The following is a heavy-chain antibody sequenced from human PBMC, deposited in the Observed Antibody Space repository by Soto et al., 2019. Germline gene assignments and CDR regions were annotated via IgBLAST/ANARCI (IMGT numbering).Heavy chain of an antibody. CDR2: IYYSGST. Sequence: QLQLQESGPGLVKPSETLSLTCTVSGGSISSSSYYWGWIRQPPGKGLEWIGSIYYSGSTYYNPSLKSRVTISVATSQTQFSLQLSSVTAAETAVYCCARHRWTTVVKDAFDIWGQWTMVTVSS. V-gene: IGHV4-39*01. CDR1: GGSISSSSYY. D-gene: IGHD4-17*01. J-gene: IGHJ3*02. CDR3: ARHRWTTVVKDAFDI.